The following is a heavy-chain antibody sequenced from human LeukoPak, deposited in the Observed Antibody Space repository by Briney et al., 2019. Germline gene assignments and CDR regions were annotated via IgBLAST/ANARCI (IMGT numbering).Heavy chain of an antibody. J-gene: IGHJ4*02. CDR2: IKQDGSEK. V-gene: IGHV3-7*01. CDR1: GFTFSSYW. D-gene: IGHD6-19*01. CDR3: ARVEGSGWYELFDY. Sequence: GGSLRLSCAASGFTFSSYWMSWVRQAPGKGLEWVANIKQDGSEKYYVDSVKGRFTISRDNAKNSLYLQMNSLRAEDTAVYYCARVEGSGWYELFDYWGQGTLVTVSS.